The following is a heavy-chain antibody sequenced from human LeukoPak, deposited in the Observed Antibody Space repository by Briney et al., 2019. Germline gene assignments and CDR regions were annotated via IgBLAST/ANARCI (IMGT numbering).Heavy chain of an antibody. CDR3: ATFPHDYGGAYFDY. CDR2: INHSGST. J-gene: IGHJ4*02. D-gene: IGHD4-23*01. CDR1: GGSFSGYY. Sequence: SKTLSLTCAVYGGSFSGYYWSWIRQPPGKGLEWIGEINHSGSTNYNPSLKSRVTISVDTSKNQFSLKLSSVTAADTAVYYCATFPHDYGGAYFDYWGQGTLDTVSS. V-gene: IGHV4-34*01.